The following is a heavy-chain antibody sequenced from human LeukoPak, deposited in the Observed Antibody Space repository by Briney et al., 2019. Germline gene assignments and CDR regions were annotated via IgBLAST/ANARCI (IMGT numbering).Heavy chain of an antibody. Sequence: ASVNVSCKSSVYTFTSYDINWVRQPPGQGLEGMGLISAYNCNTNYAQKLQGRVTMTNDTSTSTAYMALRSLRSDDTAVYYCARDMNDYSTGDAFDIWGQGTTVTVSS. J-gene: IGHJ3*02. CDR1: VYTFTSYD. D-gene: IGHD4-11*01. V-gene: IGHV1-18*01. CDR2: ISAYNCNT. CDR3: ARDMNDYSTGDAFDI.